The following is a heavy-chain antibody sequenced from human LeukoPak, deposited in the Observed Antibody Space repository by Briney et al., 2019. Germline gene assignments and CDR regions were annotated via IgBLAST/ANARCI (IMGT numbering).Heavy chain of an antibody. CDR3: ARDVSYLSV. V-gene: IGHV3-21*01. D-gene: IGHD2-21*01. J-gene: IGHJ4*02. CDR1: GFTFSIYT. Sequence: GGSLRLSCAASGFTFSIYTMNWVGQAPGKGLEWVSSISSSGSNIYYADSVKGRLTISRDNAKNSLYLQMNSLRDEDTAMYYCARDVSYLSVWGQGTLVTVSS. CDR2: ISSSGSNI.